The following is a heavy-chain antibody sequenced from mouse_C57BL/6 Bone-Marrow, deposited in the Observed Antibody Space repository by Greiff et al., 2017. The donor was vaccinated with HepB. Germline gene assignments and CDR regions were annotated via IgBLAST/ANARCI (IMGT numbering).Heavy chain of an antibody. CDR1: GYTFTSYW. CDR3: AREGDYGSYFAY. V-gene: IGHV1-52*01. D-gene: IGHD1-1*01. CDR2: IDPSDSET. Sequence: QVQLQQPGAELVRPGSSVKLSCKASGYTFTSYWMHWVKQRPIQGLEWIGNIDPSDSETHYNQKFKDKATLTVDKSSSTAYMQLSSLTSEDSAVYYCAREGDYGSYFAYWGQGTLVTVSA. J-gene: IGHJ3*01.